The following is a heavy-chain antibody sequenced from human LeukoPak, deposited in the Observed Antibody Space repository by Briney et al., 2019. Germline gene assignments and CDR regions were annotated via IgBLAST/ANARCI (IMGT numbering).Heavy chain of an antibody. CDR2: ISHDGSNK. CDR1: GFTFSSYG. D-gene: IGHD3-22*01. CDR3: ASAWHLGIVVVMLDS. V-gene: IGHV3-30*03. Sequence: GGSLRLSCAASGFTFSSYGMHWVRQAPGKGLEWVAVISHDGSNKYYADSVKGRFTISRDNSKNTLYLQMNSLRVEDTAVYYCASAWHLGIVVVMLDSWGQGTLVTVSS. J-gene: IGHJ4*02.